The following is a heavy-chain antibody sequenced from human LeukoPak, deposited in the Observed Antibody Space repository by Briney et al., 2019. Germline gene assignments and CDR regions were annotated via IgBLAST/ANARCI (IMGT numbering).Heavy chain of an antibody. J-gene: IGHJ6*02. D-gene: IGHD3-10*01. V-gene: IGHV1-3*01. CDR2: INAGNKNT. CDR3: ARSAFGNYYGMDV. Sequence: ASVTVSCTASGYSFASYAIHWVRQAPGQRLEWMGWINAGNKNTEFPQRFQGRLTITRDTSASTAYMELSSLRSEDTAVYYCARSAFGNYYGMDVWGQGTTVTVSS. CDR1: GYSFASYA.